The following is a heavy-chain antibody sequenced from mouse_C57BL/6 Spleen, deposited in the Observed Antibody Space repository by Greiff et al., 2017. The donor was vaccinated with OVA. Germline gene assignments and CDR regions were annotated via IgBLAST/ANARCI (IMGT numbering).Heavy chain of an antibody. V-gene: IGHV1-26*01. CDR3: ARYYYGSSLYWYFDV. J-gene: IGHJ1*03. CDR1: GYTFTDYY. CDR2: INPNNGGT. D-gene: IGHD1-1*01. Sequence: EVKLQQSGPELVKPGASVKISCKASGYTFTDYYMNWVKQSHGKSLEWIGDINPNNGGTSYNQKFKGKATLTVDKSSSTAYMELRSLTSEDSAVYYCARYYYGSSLYWYFDVWGTGTTVTVSS.